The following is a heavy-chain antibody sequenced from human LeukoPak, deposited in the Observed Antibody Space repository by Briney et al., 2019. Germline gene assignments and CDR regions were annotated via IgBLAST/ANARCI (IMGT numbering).Heavy chain of an antibody. D-gene: IGHD5-12*01. CDR2: IKQDGSEK. J-gene: IGHJ4*02. Sequence: GGSLRLSCAASGFTFSSYWMSWVRQAPGKGLEWVANIKQDGSEKYYVDSVKGRFTISRDNAKNSLYLQMNSLRAEDTAVYYCARDRGRYSGYDWGYWGQGTLVTVS. CDR3: ARDRGRYSGYDWGY. V-gene: IGHV3-7*01. CDR1: GFTFSSYW.